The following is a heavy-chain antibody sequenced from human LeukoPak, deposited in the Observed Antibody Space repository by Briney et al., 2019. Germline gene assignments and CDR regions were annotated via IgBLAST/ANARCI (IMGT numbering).Heavy chain of an antibody. CDR3: ARYFAS. J-gene: IGHJ4*02. CDR1: GFTFSSYG. Sequence: GGSLRLSCAASGFTFSSYGMHWVRQAPGKGLEWVAVISYDGSNKYYADSVKGRFTISRDNAKNSLFLLMNSLRDEDTAVYFCARYFASWGQGTLVTVSS. CDR2: ISYDGSNK. V-gene: IGHV3-30*03.